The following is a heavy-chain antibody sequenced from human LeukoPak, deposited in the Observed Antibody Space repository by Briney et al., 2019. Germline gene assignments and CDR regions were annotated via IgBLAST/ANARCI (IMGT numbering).Heavy chain of an antibody. CDR2: INTDGRST. D-gene: IGHD6-13*01. CDR3: ARPSAAGPYFDY. Sequence: GGSLRLSCAASGFTFSSYWMHWVRQAPGKGLVWVSHINTDGRSTGHADSAKGRFTISRDNAKNTLYLQMNSLRAEDSAVYYCARPSAAGPYFDYWGQGTLVTVSS. J-gene: IGHJ4*02. CDR1: GFTFSSYW. V-gene: IGHV3-74*01.